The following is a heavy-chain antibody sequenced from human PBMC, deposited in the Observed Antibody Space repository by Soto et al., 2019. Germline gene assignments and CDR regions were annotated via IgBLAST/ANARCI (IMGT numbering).Heavy chain of an antibody. CDR3: ARGVGANDY. V-gene: IGHV5-51*01. D-gene: IGHD1-26*01. J-gene: IGHJ4*02. Sequence: EVQLVQSGAEVKKPGESLRISCKAYGYSFSHFWIAWVRQVPGKGLEWMGIIYPGDSDTRYSPAFQGHVTISADESISTAYLQWSSLSASDSAIYYCARGVGANDYWGRGTQVTVSS. CDR2: IYPGDSDT. CDR1: GYSFSHFW.